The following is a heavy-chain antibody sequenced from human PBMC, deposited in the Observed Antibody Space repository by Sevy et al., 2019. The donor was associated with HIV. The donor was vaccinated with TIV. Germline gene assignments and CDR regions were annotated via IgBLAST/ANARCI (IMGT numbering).Heavy chain of an antibody. J-gene: IGHJ4*02. CDR2: ISHGGSP. CDR3: ALEAGISGSGTARGVFDT. D-gene: IGHD3-10*01. Sequence: SETLSLTCAVYGGPVSGYYWSWMRQSPEKELEWIGEISHGGSPIYNPSLRSRVTISLDTSTGQMSLKMNSVTAADAATYYCALEAGISGSGTARGVFDTWGQGTVVTVSS. CDR1: GGPVSGYY. V-gene: IGHV4-34*01.